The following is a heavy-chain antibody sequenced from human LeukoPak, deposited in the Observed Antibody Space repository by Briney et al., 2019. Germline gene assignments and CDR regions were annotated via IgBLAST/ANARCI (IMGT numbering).Heavy chain of an antibody. J-gene: IGHJ3*02. D-gene: IGHD6-13*01. CDR1: GFTLSSYE. Sequence: QPGGSLRLSCEASGFTLSSYEMNWVRQAPGKGLEWISYISDSGSTTYYADSVKGRFSISRDNAKNSLYLQMNSLRAEDTAVYYCARIGYSNWGDALDIWGQGTMVTASS. CDR3: ARIGYSNWGDALDI. CDR2: ISDSGSTT. V-gene: IGHV3-48*03.